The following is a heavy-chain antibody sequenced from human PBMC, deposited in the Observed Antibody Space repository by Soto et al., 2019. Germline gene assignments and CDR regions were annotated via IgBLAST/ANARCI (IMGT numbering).Heavy chain of an antibody. CDR2: ISSRSITI. CDR3: ARGGADSSGHYVDQ. V-gene: IGHV3-48*02. D-gene: IGHD3-22*01. Sequence: EVQLVESGGGLVQPGGSLRLSCAASGFPFSSYSMNWVRQAPGKGLEWISYISSRSITIYLADSVKGRVTISRDNGKSSLYLQMTSLRDEDTAVYYCARGGADSSGHYVDQWGQGTLVTVSS. CDR1: GFPFSSYS. J-gene: IGHJ4*02.